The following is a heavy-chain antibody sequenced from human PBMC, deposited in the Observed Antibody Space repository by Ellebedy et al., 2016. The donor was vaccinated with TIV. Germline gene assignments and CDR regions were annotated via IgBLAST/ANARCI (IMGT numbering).Heavy chain of an antibody. J-gene: IGHJ2*01. V-gene: IGHV1-69*13. Sequence: AASVKVSCKASGDIFSSYAISWVRQAPGQGLEWMGGIIPVFNITNYAQNFQGRVTITADESTNTAYMDLSSLRSEDTAVYYCVRDRLHDISGYYGFFDFWGRGTLVTVSS. CDR1: GDIFSSYA. D-gene: IGHD3-22*01. CDR2: IIPVFNIT. CDR3: VRDRLHDISGYYGFFDF.